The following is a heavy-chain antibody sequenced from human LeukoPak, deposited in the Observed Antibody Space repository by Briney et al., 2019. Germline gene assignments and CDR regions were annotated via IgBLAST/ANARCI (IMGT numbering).Heavy chain of an antibody. CDR1: GFTFSSYG. CDR3: ARGGHKSYYFDY. V-gene: IGHV3-23*01. Sequence: GGSLRLSCAASGFTFSSYGMHWVRQAPGKGLEWVSAISGSGGSTYYADSVKGRFTISRDNSKNTLYLQMNSLRAEDTAVYYCARGGHKSYYFDYWGQGTLVTVSS. CDR2: ISGSGGST. J-gene: IGHJ4*02.